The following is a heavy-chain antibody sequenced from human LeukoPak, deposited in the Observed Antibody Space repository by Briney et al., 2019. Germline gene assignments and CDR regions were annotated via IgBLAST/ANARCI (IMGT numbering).Heavy chain of an antibody. J-gene: IGHJ3*02. V-gene: IGHV3-7*01. D-gene: IGHD3-9*01. CDR3: ARDRSDILTGYNDAFDI. Sequence: GGSLRLSSAASGFSFSSYRMSWVRQAPGKGLEWVATIKLDGSEKYYVDSVKGRFTISRDNAKNSLYLQMNSLRAEDTAVYYCARDRSDILTGYNDAFDIWGQGTMVTVSS. CDR2: IKLDGSEK. CDR1: GFSFSSYR.